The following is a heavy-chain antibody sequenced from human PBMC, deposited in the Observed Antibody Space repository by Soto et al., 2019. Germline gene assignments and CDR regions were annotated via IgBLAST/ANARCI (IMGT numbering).Heavy chain of an antibody. CDR3: ARDLAAAGTFDY. CDR2: IYYSGST. J-gene: IGHJ4*02. V-gene: IGHV4-31*03. CDR1: GGSISSGGYY. D-gene: IGHD6-13*01. Sequence: PSETLSLTCTVSGGSISSGGYYWSGIRQHPGKGLEWIGYIYYSGSTYYNPSLKSRVTISVYTSKNQFSLKLSSVTAADTAVYYCARDLAAAGTFDYWGQGTLDTVSS.